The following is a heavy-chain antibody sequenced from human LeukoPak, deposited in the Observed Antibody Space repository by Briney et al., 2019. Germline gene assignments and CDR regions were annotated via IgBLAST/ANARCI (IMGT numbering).Heavy chain of an antibody. CDR2: IYSGGST. CDR1: GFTVSSNY. V-gene: IGHV3-53*01. D-gene: IGHD3-22*01. Sequence: GGSLRLSCAASGFTVSSNYMSWVRQAPGKGLEWVSVIYSGGSTYYADSVKGRFAISRDNSKNTLYLQMNSLRAEDTAVYYCARDNDSSGYYYMDVWGKGTTVTVSS. CDR3: ARDNDSSGYYYMDV. J-gene: IGHJ6*03.